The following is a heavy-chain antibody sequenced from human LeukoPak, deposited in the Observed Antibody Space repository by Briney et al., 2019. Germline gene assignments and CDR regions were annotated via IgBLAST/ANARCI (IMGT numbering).Heavy chain of an antibody. CDR1: GFTFDDYG. Sequence: PGGSLRLSCAASGFTFDDYGMSWVRQAPGKGLEWVSAISGSGGSTYYADSVKGRFTISRDNSKNTLYLQMNSLRAEDTAVYYCAKGLEIRSPPDYWGQGTLVTVSS. V-gene: IGHV3-23*01. J-gene: IGHJ4*02. CDR2: ISGSGGST. CDR3: AKGLEIRSPPDY.